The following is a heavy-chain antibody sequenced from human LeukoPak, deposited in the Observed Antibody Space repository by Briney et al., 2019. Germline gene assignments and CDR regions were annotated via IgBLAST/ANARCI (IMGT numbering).Heavy chain of an antibody. Sequence: TGGSLRLSCAASGFTFSSYSMNWVRQAPGKGLEWVSSISSSSSYIYYADSVKGRFTISRDNAKNSLYLQMNSLRAEDTAVYYCARGTVPPNAFDIWGQGTMVTVSS. CDR2: ISSSSSYI. D-gene: IGHD4-17*01. CDR3: ARGTVPPNAFDI. J-gene: IGHJ3*02. V-gene: IGHV3-21*01. CDR1: GFTFSSYS.